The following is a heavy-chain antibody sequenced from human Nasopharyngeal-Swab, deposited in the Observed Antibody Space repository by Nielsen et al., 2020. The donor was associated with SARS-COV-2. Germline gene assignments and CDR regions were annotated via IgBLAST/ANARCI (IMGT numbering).Heavy chain of an antibody. CDR1: GFTFNSFA. CDR2: ISGGGDRT. CDR3: AKANTRDFDY. Sequence: GGSLRLSCAASGFTFNSFAMSWVRQAPGKGLEWVSGISGGGDRTHYADSVKGRFTISRDNSRKTLYLQMNSLRAEDTAVYHCAKANTRDFDYWGQGTLVTVSS. J-gene: IGHJ4*02. V-gene: IGHV3-23*01.